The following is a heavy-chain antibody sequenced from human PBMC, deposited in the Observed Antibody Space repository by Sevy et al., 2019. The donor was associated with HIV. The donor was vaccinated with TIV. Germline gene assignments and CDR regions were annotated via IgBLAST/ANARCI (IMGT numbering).Heavy chain of an antibody. D-gene: IGHD3-16*01. CDR1: GGSFSGYY. CDR3: ARAEIMITFGGMGYYYYGMDV. V-gene: IGHV4-34*01. Sequence: SETLSLTCAVYGGSFSGYYWSWIRQPPGKGLEWIGEINHSGSTNYNPSLKSRVTISVDTSKNQFSLKLSSVTAADTAVYYCARAEIMITFGGMGYYYYGMDVWGQRTTVTVSS. CDR2: INHSGST. J-gene: IGHJ6*02.